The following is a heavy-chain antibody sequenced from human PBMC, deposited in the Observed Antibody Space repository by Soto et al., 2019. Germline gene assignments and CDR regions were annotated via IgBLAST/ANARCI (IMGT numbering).Heavy chain of an antibody. CDR2: ISYDGSNK. D-gene: IGHD1-1*01. CDR3: AKDGPTTFDY. J-gene: IGHJ4*02. V-gene: IGHV3-30*18. CDR1: GFTFSSYG. Sequence: GGSLRLSCAASGFTFSSYGMHWVRQAPGKGLEWVAVISYDGSNKYYADSVKGRFTISRDNSKNTLYLQMNSLRAEDTAVYYCAKDGPTTFDYWGQGTLVTVSS.